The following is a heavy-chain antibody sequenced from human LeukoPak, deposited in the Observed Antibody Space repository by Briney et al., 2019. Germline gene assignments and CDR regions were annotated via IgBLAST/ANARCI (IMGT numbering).Heavy chain of an antibody. CDR2: INSNGGRT. CDR3: VKDLYYDNSGYYSGAFDY. V-gene: IGHV3-64D*06. CDR1: GFTFSSYG. D-gene: IGHD3-22*01. J-gene: IGHJ4*02. Sequence: GGSLRLSCAASGFTFSSYGMHWVRQAPGKGLEYVSAINSNGGRTYYADSVKGRFTISRDNSKNTLFLQMSSLRVEDTAVYYCVKDLYYDNSGYYSGAFDYWGQGTLVTVSS.